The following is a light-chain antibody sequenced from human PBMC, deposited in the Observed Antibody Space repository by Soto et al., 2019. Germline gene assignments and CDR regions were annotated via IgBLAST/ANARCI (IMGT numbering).Light chain of an antibody. CDR2: GAS. J-gene: IGKJ4*01. CDR1: QSVSSNY. V-gene: IGKV3-20*01. CDR3: QQYGTSPLT. Sequence: EIVLTQSPGTLSLSPGERATLSCGASQSVSSNYLAWYQQKPGQGPRLLIYGASSRATAIPDRFSGSGSGTAFTLTITTLEPDDFAVYYCQQYGTSPLTFGGGTKIEIK.